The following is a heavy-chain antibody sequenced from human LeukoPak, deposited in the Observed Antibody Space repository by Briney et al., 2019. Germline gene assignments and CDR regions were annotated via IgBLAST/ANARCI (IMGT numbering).Heavy chain of an antibody. CDR2: INHSGST. V-gene: IGHV4-34*01. CDR1: GGSFSGYY. Sequence: SETLSLTCAVYGGSFSGYYWSWIRQPPGKGLEWIGEINHSGSTNYNPSLKSRVTISVDTSKNRFSLKLSSVTAADTAVYYCARAIFSRYFDYWGQGTLVTVSS. CDR3: ARAIFSRYFDY. J-gene: IGHJ4*02.